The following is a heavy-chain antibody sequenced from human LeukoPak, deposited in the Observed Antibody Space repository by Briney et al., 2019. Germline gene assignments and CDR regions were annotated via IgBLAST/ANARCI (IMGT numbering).Heavy chain of an antibody. CDR2: IYYSGSN. CDR1: GGSISSYY. Sequence: KPSETLSLTCTVSGGSISSYYWSWIRQPPGKGLEWIGYIYYSGSNNYNPSLKSRVTISVDTSKNQFSLKLSSVTAADTAVYYCASTSYDFWSGYSPLGYWGQGTLVTVSS. J-gene: IGHJ4*02. D-gene: IGHD3-3*01. V-gene: IGHV4-59*01. CDR3: ASTSYDFWSGYSPLGY.